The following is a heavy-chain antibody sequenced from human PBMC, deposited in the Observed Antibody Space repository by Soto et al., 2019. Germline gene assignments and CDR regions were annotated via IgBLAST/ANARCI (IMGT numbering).Heavy chain of an antibody. V-gene: IGHV3-23*01. CDR3: AKIMSGPLVVLVAAAIDY. J-gene: IGHJ4*02. CDR1: GFTFSSYA. D-gene: IGHD2-15*01. Sequence: LILSCAASGFTFSSYAMSWVRQAPGKGLEWVSAISGGGGSTYYADSVKGRFTISRDNSKNTLYLQMNSLRAEDTAVYYCAKIMSGPLVVLVAAAIDYWGQGTLVNVSS. CDR2: ISGGGGST.